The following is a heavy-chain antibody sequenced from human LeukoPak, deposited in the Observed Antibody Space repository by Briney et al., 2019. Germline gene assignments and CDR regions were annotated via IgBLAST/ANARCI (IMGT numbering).Heavy chain of an antibody. CDR1: GYTFANYG. V-gene: IGHV1-18*01. CDR3: ARGKRARDY. Sequence: GASVKVSCKTSGYTFANYGVTWVRQAPGQGLEWMGWISAKNGDTDYAQNLQGRVTMTRDTSTSTVQMELRSLRSDDTAVYYCARGKRARDYWGQGTLVTVSS. CDR2: ISAKNGDT. J-gene: IGHJ4*02.